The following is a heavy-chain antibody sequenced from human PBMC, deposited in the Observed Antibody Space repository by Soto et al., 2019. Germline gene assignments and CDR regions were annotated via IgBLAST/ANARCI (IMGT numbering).Heavy chain of an antibody. V-gene: IGHV3-11*01. J-gene: IGHJ6*02. CDR1: GFTFSDYY. CDR2: ISSSGSTI. CDR3: ARDHDYGDYVQYYGMDV. D-gene: IGHD4-17*01. Sequence: QVQLVESGGGLVKPGGSLRLSCAASGFTFSDYYMSWIRQAPGKGLEWVSYISSSGSTIYYADSVKGRFTISRDNAKNSLYLQMNSLRAEDTDVYYCARDHDYGDYVQYYGMDVWGQGTTVTVSS.